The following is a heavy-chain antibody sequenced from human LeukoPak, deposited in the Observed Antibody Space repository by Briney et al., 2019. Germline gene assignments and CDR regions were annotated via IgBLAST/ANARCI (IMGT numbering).Heavy chain of an antibody. CDR2: IPWNSVNR. CDR3: ARRALYTGSLDF. V-gene: IGHV3-9*01. J-gene: IGHJ5*01. CDR1: GFTFDDYA. Sequence: GGSLRLSCAASGFTFDDYAMHWVRQAPGKGLEWVSGIPWNSVNRDYADSVKGRFTISRDNAKNSLYLEMTSLRAEDTALYYCARRALYTGSLDFWGQGTLVSVSS. D-gene: IGHD1-26*01.